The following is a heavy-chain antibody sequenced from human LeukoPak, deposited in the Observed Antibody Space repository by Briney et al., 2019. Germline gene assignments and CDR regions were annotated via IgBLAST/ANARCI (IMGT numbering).Heavy chain of an antibody. D-gene: IGHD3-22*01. J-gene: IGHJ4*02. CDR3: AKGADYYDSSGYMNDY. Sequence: PGRSLRLSCAASGFTFSSYGMHWVRQAPGKGLEWVSVICYDGSNKYYADSVKGRFTISRDNSKNTLYLQMNSLRAEDTAVYYCAKGADYYDSSGYMNDYWGQGTLVTVSS. CDR2: ICYDGSNK. CDR1: GFTFSSYG. V-gene: IGHV3-33*06.